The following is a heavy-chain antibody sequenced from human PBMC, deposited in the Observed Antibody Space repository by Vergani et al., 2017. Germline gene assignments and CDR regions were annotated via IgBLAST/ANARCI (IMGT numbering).Heavy chain of an antibody. J-gene: IGHJ6*02. CDR2: IYHSGST. V-gene: IGHV4-30-2*01. Sequence: QLQLQESGSGLVKPSQTLSLTCAVSGGSISSGGYSWSWIRQPPGKGLEWIGYIYHSGSTYYNPSLKSRVTISVDRSKNQFSLKLSSVTAADTAVYYCARVKGYCSSTSCPNYYYGMDVWGQGTTVTVSS. D-gene: IGHD2-2*01. CDR1: GGSISSGGYS. CDR3: ARVKGYCSSTSCPNYYYGMDV.